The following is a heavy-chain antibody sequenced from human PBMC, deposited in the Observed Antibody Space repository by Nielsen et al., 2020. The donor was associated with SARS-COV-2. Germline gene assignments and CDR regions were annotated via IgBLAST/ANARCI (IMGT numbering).Heavy chain of an antibody. V-gene: IGHV3-74*01. CDR3: ARDYPSYYYDSSGYKDWYFDL. CDR1: GFTFSSYW. CDR2: INSDGSST. J-gene: IGHJ2*01. Sequence: EGSLRLSCAASGFTFSSYWMHWVRQAPGKGLVWVSRINSDGSSTSYADSVKGRFTISRDNAKNTLYLQMNSLRAEDTAVYYCARDYPSYYYDSSGYKDWYFDLWGRGTLVTVSS. D-gene: IGHD3-22*01.